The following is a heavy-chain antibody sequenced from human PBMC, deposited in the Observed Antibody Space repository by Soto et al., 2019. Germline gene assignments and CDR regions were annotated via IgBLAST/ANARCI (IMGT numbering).Heavy chain of an antibody. Sequence: GGSLRLSCAASGFTFSSYGMHWVRQAPGKGLEWVAVISYDGSNKYYADSVKGRFTISRDNSKNALYLQMNSLRAEDTAVYYCAKDKYYYDSSGYSPPLYYSYYGMDVWGQGTTVTVSS. CDR3: AKDKYYYDSSGYSPPLYYSYYGMDV. V-gene: IGHV3-30*18. J-gene: IGHJ6*02. CDR1: GFTFSSYG. CDR2: ISYDGSNK. D-gene: IGHD3-22*01.